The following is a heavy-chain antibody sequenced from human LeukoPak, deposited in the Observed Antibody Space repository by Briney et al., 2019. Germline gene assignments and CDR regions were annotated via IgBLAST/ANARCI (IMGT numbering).Heavy chain of an antibody. V-gene: IGHV3-48*03. CDR2: ISNRGSTI. Sequence: GGSLRLSCAASGFTFSNYEMYWVRQGPGKGLEWVSYISNRGSTIYYADSVKGRFTISRDNAKNSLYLQMNSLRAEDMAVYYCARGWSSSADYWGHGTLVTVSS. CDR3: ARGWSSSADY. J-gene: IGHJ4*01. D-gene: IGHD6-6*01. CDR1: GFTFSNYE.